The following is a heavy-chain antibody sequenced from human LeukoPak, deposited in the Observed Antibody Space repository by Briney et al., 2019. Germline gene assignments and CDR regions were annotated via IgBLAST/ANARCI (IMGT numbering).Heavy chain of an antibody. CDR2: ISYDGSNK. CDR3: ARDGPDWDY. Sequence: GGSLRLPCAASGFTFSSYAMHWVRQAPGKGLEWVAVISYDGSNKYYADSVKGRFTISRDNSKNTLYLQMNSLRAEDTAVYYCARDGPDWDYWGQGTLVTVSS. J-gene: IGHJ4*02. V-gene: IGHV3-30-3*01. CDR1: GFTFSSYA. D-gene: IGHD3/OR15-3a*01.